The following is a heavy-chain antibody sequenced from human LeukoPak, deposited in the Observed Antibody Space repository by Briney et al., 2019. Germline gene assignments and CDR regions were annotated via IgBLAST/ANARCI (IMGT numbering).Heavy chain of an antibody. CDR3: AKGYNWNYLYAFDI. J-gene: IGHJ3*02. Sequence: PGGSLRLSCAASGFTFDDYAMHWVRQAPGKGLEWVSGISWNSGSIGYADSVKGRFTISRDNAKNSLYLQMNSLRAEDMALYYCAKGYNWNYLYAFDIWGQGTMVTVSS. V-gene: IGHV3-9*03. CDR2: ISWNSGSI. CDR1: GFTFDDYA. D-gene: IGHD1-7*01.